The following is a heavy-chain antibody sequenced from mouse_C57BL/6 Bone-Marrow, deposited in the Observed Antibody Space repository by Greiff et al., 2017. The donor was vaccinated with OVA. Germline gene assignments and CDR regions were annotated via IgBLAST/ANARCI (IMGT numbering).Heavy chain of an antibody. V-gene: IGHV1-55*01. J-gene: IGHJ1*03. Sequence: QVQLQQPGAELVKPGASVKMSCKASGYTFTSYWITWVKQRPGQGLEWIGDIYPGSGSTNYNEKFKSKATLTVDTSSSTAYMQRSSLTSEDSAVYYGARSPYDGSSWYFGVWGTGTTVTVSS. D-gene: IGHD1-1*01. CDR1: GYTFTSYW. CDR3: ARSPYDGSSWYFGV. CDR2: IYPGSGST.